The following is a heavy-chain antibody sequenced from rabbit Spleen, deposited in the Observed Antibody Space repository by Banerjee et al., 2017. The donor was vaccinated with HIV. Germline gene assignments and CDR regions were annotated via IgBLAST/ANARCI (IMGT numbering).Heavy chain of an antibody. CDR1: GFTLSRYW. V-gene: IGHV1S45*01. CDR2: IDVGGSGSI. D-gene: IGHD7-1*01. Sequence: QEQLKETGGGLVQPGGSLKLSCKASGFTLSRYWMCWVRQAPGKGLEWIACIDVGGSGSIYYATGAKGRFTIFKASSTTVTLQMTSLTAADTATYFCARFYAGYGDFGYAAMWGPGTLVTVS. CDR3: ARFYAGYGDFGYAAM. J-gene: IGHJ6*01.